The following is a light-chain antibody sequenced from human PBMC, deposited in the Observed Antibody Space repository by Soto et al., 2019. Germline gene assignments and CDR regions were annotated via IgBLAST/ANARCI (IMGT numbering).Light chain of an antibody. CDR1: QSVSGW. V-gene: IGKV1-5*01. CDR3: QQYETFSGT. CDR2: DAS. Sequence: TQSPGTLSVSPGERATLSCRASQSVSGWLAWYQQKPGEAPKLLIYDASALPRGVPSRFSGSGSGTKFTLTIASLQPDDFATYYCQQYETFSGTFGPGTKVDIK. J-gene: IGKJ1*01.